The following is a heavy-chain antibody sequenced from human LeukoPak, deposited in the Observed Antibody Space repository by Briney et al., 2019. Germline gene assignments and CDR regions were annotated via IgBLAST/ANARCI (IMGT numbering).Heavy chain of an antibody. CDR1: GFTFSNYA. CDR3: AKGRYCSDVSCYSPWYFDH. CDR2: ISADGGDT. J-gene: IGHJ4*02. Sequence: PGGSLRLSCAASGFTFSNYAMSWVRQAPGKGLEWVSAISADGGDTYYADSVKGRFTVSRDNSKNTLYLQLNSLRAEDTAVYYCAKGRYCSDVSCYSPWYFDHWGQGTLVTVSS. D-gene: IGHD2-15*01. V-gene: IGHV3-23*01.